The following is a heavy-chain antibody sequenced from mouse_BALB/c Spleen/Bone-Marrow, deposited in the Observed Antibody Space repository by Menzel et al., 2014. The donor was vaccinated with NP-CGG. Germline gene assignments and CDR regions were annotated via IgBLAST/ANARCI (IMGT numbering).Heavy chain of an antibody. CDR2: ISTYYGDA. J-gene: IGHJ4*01. CDR3: ARDAMDY. CDR1: GYTFTDYA. V-gene: IGHV1S137*01. Sequence: QVQLQQSEAELVRPGVSVKISCKGSGYTFTDYAMHWVKQSHAKSLEWIGVISTYYGDASYNQKFKGKATMTVDKSSSTAYMELARLTSEDSAIYYCARDAMDYWGQGTSVTVSS.